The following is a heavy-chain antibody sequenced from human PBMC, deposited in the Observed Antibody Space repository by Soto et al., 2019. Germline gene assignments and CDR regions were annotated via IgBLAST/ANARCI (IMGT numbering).Heavy chain of an antibody. CDR1: GFTFSSYD. CDR2: IGTAGDT. V-gene: IGHV3-13*01. CDR3: ARLRGVPTWEGDFYYYYGMDV. Sequence: EVQLVESGGGLVQPGGSLRLSCAASGFTFSSYDMHWVRQATGKGLEWVSAIGTAGDTYYPGSVKGRFTISRENSKNSLYLQMNSLRAEDTAVYYCARLRGVPTWEGDFYYYYGMDVWGQGTTVTVSS. D-gene: IGHD1-26*01. J-gene: IGHJ6*02.